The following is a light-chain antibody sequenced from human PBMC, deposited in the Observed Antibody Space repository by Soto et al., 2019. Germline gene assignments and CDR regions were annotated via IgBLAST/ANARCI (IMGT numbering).Light chain of an antibody. CDR3: QQYNNWTPDT. Sequence: EIILTQSPSSLSVSPGERATLSCRASQSVNNNLAWYQQKRGQAPRLLIYGASTRATGIPGRFRGSGSGTEFTLTITSLQSEDVAVYFCQQYNNWTPDTFGQGTKLEIK. V-gene: IGKV3-15*01. J-gene: IGKJ2*01. CDR2: GAS. CDR1: QSVNNN.